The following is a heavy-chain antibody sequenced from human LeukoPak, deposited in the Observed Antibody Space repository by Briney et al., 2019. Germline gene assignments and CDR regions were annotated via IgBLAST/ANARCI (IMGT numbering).Heavy chain of an antibody. CDR2: ISGSDGNT. J-gene: IGHJ4*02. CDR1: GFTFSSYA. CDR3: ARGAYLAYYFDY. Sequence: GGSLRLSCAASGFTFSSYAMSWVRQAPGKGLEWVSLISGSDGNTYYADSVKGRFTISRDNSKNTLYLQMNSLRAEDTAVYYCARGAYLAYYFDYWGQGSLVSVSS. D-gene: IGHD3-10*01. V-gene: IGHV3-23*01.